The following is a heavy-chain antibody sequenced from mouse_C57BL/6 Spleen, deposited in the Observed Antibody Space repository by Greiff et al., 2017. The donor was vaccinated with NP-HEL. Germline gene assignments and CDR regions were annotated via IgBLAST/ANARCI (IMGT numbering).Heavy chain of an antibody. CDR3: ARGDYEYYAMDY. CDR2: IDPSDSYT. Sequence: QVQLKQPGAELVRPGTSVKLSCKASGYTFTSYWMHWVKQRPGQGLEWIGVIDPSDSYTNYNQKFKGKATLTVDTSSSTAYMQLSSLTSEDSAVYYGARGDYEYYAMDYWGQGTSVTVAS. CDR1: GYTFTSYW. D-gene: IGHD2-4*01. V-gene: IGHV1-59*01. J-gene: IGHJ4*01.